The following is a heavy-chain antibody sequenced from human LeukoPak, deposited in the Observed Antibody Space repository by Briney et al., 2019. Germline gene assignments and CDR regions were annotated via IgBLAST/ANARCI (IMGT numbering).Heavy chain of an antibody. V-gene: IGHV4-34*01. CDR3: ARMYSSGWYRVAFDI. CDR1: GGSFSDYY. Sequence: PSETLSLTCAVYGGSFSDYYWSWIRQPPGKGLEWIGEINHSGSTNYNPSLKSRVTISVDTSKNQFSLKLSSVTAADTAVYYCARMYSSGWYRVAFDIWGQGTMVTVSS. J-gene: IGHJ3*02. D-gene: IGHD6-19*01. CDR2: INHSGST.